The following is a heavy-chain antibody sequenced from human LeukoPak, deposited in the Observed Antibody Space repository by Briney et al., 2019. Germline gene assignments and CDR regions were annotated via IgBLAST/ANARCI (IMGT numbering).Heavy chain of an antibody. D-gene: IGHD6-19*01. Sequence: SETLSLTCTVSGGSISSYYWSWIRQPPGKGLEWIGYIYYSGSTNYNPSLKSRVTISVDTSKNQFSLKLNSVTAADTAVYYCARVAGWHWFDPWGQGTLVTVSS. J-gene: IGHJ5*02. CDR3: ARVAGWHWFDP. CDR2: IYYSGST. CDR1: GGSISSYY. V-gene: IGHV4-59*01.